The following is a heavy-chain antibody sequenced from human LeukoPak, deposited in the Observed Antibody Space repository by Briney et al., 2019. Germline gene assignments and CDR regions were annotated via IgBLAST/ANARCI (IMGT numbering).Heavy chain of an antibody. J-gene: IGHJ3*02. CDR3: AGEDNSSGYRPFDI. D-gene: IGHD3-22*01. CDR2: INPNNGGT. V-gene: IGHV1-2*06. CDR1: GYTFTGYY. Sequence: ASVKVPCKASGYTFTGYYIHWVRQAPGQGLGWMGRINPNNGGTNYAQKFQGRVTMTRDMSMSTAYMELSRLRSVDTAVYYCAGEDNSSGYRPFDIWGQGTMVTVPS.